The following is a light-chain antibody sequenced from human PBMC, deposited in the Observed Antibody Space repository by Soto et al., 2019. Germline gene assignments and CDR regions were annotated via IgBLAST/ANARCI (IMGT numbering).Light chain of an antibody. CDR2: GTS. Sequence: EIVLTQSPATLSSFPGDRVTLSCRSSQGVSSSYLAWYRQKPGQAPRLLIHGTSSRATGTPDRFTGSGSGTDFTLTITRLEPEDFAVYYCQQYGTSPITFGQGTRLEIK. CDR1: QGVSSSY. V-gene: IGKV3-20*01. CDR3: QQYGTSPIT. J-gene: IGKJ5*01.